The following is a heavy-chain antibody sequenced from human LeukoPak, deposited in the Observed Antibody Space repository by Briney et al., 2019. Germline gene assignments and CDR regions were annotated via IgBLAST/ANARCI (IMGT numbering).Heavy chain of an antibody. CDR3: ATVVGYSSSWYNN. Sequence: PGGSLRLSCAASGFTFSSYEMNWVRQAPGKGLEWVSYISSSGSTIYYADSVKGRFTISRDNAKNSLYLQMNSLRAEDTAVYYCATVVGYSSSWYNNWGQGTLVTVSS. J-gene: IGHJ1*01. CDR1: GFTFSSYE. CDR2: ISSSGSTI. D-gene: IGHD6-13*01. V-gene: IGHV3-48*03.